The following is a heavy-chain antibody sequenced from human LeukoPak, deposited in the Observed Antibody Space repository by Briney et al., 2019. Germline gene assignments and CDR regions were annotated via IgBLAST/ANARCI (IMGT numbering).Heavy chain of an antibody. CDR2: INPNSGGT. V-gene: IGHV1-2*02. D-gene: IGHD3-3*01. J-gene: IGHJ5*02. Sequence: ASVKVSCKASGYTFTGYYMHWVRQAPGQGLEWMGWINPNSGGTNYAQKFQGRVTMTRDTSISTAYMELSRLRSDDTAIYYCTRDRVFGVVFGRFDPWGQGTLVTVST. CDR1: GYTFTGYY. CDR3: TRDRVFGVVFGRFDP.